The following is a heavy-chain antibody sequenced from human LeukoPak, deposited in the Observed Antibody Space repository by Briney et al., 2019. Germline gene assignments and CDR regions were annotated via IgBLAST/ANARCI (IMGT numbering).Heavy chain of an antibody. Sequence: PSETLSLTCTVSGGSISSYYWSWIRQPPGKGLEWIGYIYYSGSTNYNPSLKSRVTISVDTSKNQFSLKLSSVTAADTAVYYCARGGSSGYRTFYYYYGMDVWGQGTTVTVS. V-gene: IGHV4-59*01. J-gene: IGHJ6*02. CDR3: ARGGSSGYRTFYYYYGMDV. CDR2: IYYSGST. CDR1: GGSISSYY. D-gene: IGHD3-22*01.